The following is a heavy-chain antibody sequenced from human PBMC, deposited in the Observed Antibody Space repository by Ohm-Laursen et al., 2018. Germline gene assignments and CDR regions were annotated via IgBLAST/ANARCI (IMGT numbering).Heavy chain of an antibody. V-gene: IGHV3-30*03. D-gene: IGHD5-18*01. J-gene: IGHJ4*02. CDR2: ISYDGKVK. CDR1: GFAFHMYG. CDR3: SVSPRVTGD. Sequence: SLRLSCAAPGFAFHMYGMHWVRRAPGKGLDWVAVISYDGKVKYYADSVKGRYTIYRDNAKNSLYLQMNSVRAYCTAVYYCSVSPRVTGDWGQGTLVTVSS.